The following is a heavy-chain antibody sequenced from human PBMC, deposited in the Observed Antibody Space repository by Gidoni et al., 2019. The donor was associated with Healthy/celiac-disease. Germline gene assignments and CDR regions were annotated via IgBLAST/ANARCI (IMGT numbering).Heavy chain of an antibody. CDR3: ARGYCSSTSCSVGIDY. V-gene: IGHV4-34*01. Sequence: QVQLQQWGAGLLKPSATLSLTCAVYGGSFSGYYWIWIRQPPGKGLEWIGEINHSGFTNYTPSLKSRVTISVDTSKNQFSLKVTSVTAADTAVYYCARGYCSSTSCSVGIDYWGQGTLVTVSS. CDR1: GGSFSGYY. J-gene: IGHJ4*02. D-gene: IGHD2-2*01. CDR2: INHSGFT.